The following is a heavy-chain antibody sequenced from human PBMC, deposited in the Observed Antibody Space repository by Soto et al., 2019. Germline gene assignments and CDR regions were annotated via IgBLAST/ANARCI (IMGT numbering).Heavy chain of an antibody. D-gene: IGHD1-26*01. CDR3: ARRGSGSYYDY. CDR2: ISGSGGST. V-gene: IGHV3-23*01. CDR1: GFTFSSYA. J-gene: IGHJ4*02. Sequence: EVQLLESGRGLVQPGGSLRLSCVASGFTFSSYAMRWVRQAPVKGLEWVSAISGSGGSTYYADSVKGRFTISRDNSKNTLYLQMNSLRAEDTAVYYCARRGSGSYYDYWGQGTLVTVSS.